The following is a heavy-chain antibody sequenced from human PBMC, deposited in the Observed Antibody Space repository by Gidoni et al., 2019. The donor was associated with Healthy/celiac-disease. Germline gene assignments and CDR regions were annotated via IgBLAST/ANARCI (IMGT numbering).Heavy chain of an antibody. D-gene: IGHD1-7*01. J-gene: IGHJ4*02. CDR3: ARGGGGYNWNYSCFDY. V-gene: IGHV4-61*02. Sequence: QVQLQESGPGLVKPSQTLSLTCTVSGASISSGSYYWSWIRQPAGKGLEWIGRIYTSGSTNYNPSLKSRVTISVDTSKNQFSLKLSSVTAADTAVYYCARGGGGYNWNYSCFDYWGQGTLVTVSS. CDR1: GASISSGSYY. CDR2: IYTSGST.